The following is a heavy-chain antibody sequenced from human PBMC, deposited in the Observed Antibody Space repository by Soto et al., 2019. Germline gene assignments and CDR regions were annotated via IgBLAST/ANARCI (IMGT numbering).Heavy chain of an antibody. CDR3: ARGESTVLEWLDPPCYCDY. Sequence: QVQLVQSGAEVKKPGASVKVSCKASGYTFTSYGISWVRQAPGQGLEWMGWISAYNGNTHYAQKLQGRVTMTPDTAKSRAYMELRSLRSDDTAVYYCARGESTVLEWLDPPCYCDYGGQGTLVTVST. J-gene: IGHJ4*02. CDR2: ISAYNGNT. D-gene: IGHD3-3*01. V-gene: IGHV1-18*01. CDR1: GYTFTSYG.